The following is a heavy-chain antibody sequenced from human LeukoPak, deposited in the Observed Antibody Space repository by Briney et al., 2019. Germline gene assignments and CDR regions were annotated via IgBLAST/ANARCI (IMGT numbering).Heavy chain of an antibody. V-gene: IGHV3-30-3*01. CDR2: MPFDGSNA. Sequence: GGSLRLSCVASGFIFNTYTIHWVRQAPGKGPEGVAVMPFDGSNAYYAGSVKGRFTISRDNSKNTLYLQMNSLRAYDTAVYYCARSLQSGDSSDYIHRGVDYWGQGTLVTVSS. CDR3: ARSLQSGDSSDYIHRGVDY. J-gene: IGHJ4*02. D-gene: IGHD3-22*01. CDR1: GFIFNTYT.